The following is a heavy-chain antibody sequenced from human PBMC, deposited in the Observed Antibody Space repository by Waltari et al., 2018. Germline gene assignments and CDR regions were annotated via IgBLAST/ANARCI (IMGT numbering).Heavy chain of an antibody. D-gene: IGHD3-10*01. CDR3: ARDQHLAASRGFGMDI. CDR1: DVLVINYY. V-gene: IGHV4-4*07. CDR2: VSHSGSS. Sequence: QVQLQESGPGLVKPLETLSLTCTVSDVLVINYYWSWIRQAAGKGLEWIGRVSHSGSSNYNPSLASRVHMSVDSPKNQFSLRLSSATAADTATYYCARDQHLAASRGFGMDIWGRGTSVTVSS. J-gene: IGHJ6*02.